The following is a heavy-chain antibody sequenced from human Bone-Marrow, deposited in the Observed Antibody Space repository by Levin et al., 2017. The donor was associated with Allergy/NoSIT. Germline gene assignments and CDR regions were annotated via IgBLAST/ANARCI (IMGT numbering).Heavy chain of an antibody. CDR1: GFTFSTSW. CDR2: ISPDGTKR. CDR3: ASLEKY. V-gene: IGHV3-74*01. Sequence: LSLTCAASGFTFSTSWMHWVRHSPGKGLVWVARISPDGTKRSYADSVKGRFTVSRDNSNNTLYLQMNSVTAEDTSLYYCASLEKYWGQGTLVTVSS. J-gene: IGHJ4*02.